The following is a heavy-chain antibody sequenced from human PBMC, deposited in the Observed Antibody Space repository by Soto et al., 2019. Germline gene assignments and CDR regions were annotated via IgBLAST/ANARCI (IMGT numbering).Heavy chain of an antibody. Sequence: QVQLVQSGAEVKKPGSSVKVSCKASGGTFSSYAISWVRQAPGQGLEWMGGSIPIFGTANYAQKFQGRVTITADESPSTAYMELSSLRSEDTAVYYCALGYCSGGSCYSEYYYYGMDVWGQGTTVTVSS. D-gene: IGHD2-15*01. V-gene: IGHV1-69*01. J-gene: IGHJ6*02. CDR1: GGTFSSYA. CDR3: ALGYCSGGSCYSEYYYYGMDV. CDR2: SIPIFGTA.